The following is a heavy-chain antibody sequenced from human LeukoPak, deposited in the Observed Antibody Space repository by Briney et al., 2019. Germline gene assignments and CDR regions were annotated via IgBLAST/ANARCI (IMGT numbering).Heavy chain of an antibody. CDR1: GYTFTSYG. V-gene: IGHV1-18*01. Sequence: GASVKVSCKASGYTFTSYGISWVRQAPGQGLEWMGWISAYNGNTNYAQKLQGRVTMTTDTSTSTAYMELRSLRSDDTAVYYCARDSRLNYYDSSGYCPFDYWGQGTLVTVSS. D-gene: IGHD3-22*01. CDR3: ARDSRLNYYDSSGYCPFDY. CDR2: ISAYNGNT. J-gene: IGHJ4*02.